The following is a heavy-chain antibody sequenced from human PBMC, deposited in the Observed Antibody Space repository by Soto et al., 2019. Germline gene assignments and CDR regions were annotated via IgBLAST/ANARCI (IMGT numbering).Heavy chain of an antibody. J-gene: IGHJ4*02. CDR3: ARWLVRGWYLDY. CDR1: GYTFTSYA. V-gene: IGHV1-3*01. D-gene: IGHD6-19*01. CDR2: INAGNGNT. Sequence: ASVKVSCKASGYTFTSYAMHWVRQAPGQRLEWMGWINAGNGNTKYSQKFQGRVTITRDTSASTAYMELSSLRSEDTAVYYCARWLVRGWYLDYWGQGTLVTVSS.